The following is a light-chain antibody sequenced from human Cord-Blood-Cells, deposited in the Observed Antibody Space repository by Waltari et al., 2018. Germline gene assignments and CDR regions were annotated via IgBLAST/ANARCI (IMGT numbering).Light chain of an antibody. CDR3: QQYDNLLT. CDR1: QDISNY. CDR2: DAS. V-gene: IGKV1-33*01. J-gene: IGKJ4*01. Sequence: DIQMTQSPSSLSASVGDRVTITCQASQDISNYLNWYQQKPVKAPKLLIYDASNLETGVPSMFSGSGSGTYITFTISSLQPEDIATYYCQQYDNLLTFGGGTKVEIK.